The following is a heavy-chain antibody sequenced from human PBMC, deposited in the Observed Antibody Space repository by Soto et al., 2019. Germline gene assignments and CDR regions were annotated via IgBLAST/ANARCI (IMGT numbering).Heavy chain of an antibody. D-gene: IGHD1-26*01. CDR3: ARIESHGKTLFDY. J-gene: IGHJ4*02. Sequence: ASVKVSCKASGYAFTNYNIHWVRQAPGQGLQWMGEVNPNRGTAGYAETFQGRVTMTRNASTRTVYMVLTSLTPEDTAIYYCARIESHGKTLFDYWGQGTLVTVSS. CDR2: VNPNRGTA. V-gene: IGHV1-46*01. CDR1: GYAFTNYN.